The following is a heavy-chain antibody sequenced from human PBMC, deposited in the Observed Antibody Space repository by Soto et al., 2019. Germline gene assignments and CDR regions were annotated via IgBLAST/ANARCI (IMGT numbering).Heavy chain of an antibody. J-gene: IGHJ6*02. D-gene: IGHD4-4*01. CDR3: ARSLQYYYYDMGV. CDR2: IIPIFGTP. CDR1: GGTFSTFG. V-gene: IGHV1-69*01. Sequence: QVQVVQSGAEVKESGSSVKVSCKASGGTFSTFGISWVRQAPGQGLEWMGGIIPIFGTPNYAQKFQGSVTITADAYTRTVFMELSSLRSEDTAVYYCARSLQYYYYDMGVWGQGTTVTVSS.